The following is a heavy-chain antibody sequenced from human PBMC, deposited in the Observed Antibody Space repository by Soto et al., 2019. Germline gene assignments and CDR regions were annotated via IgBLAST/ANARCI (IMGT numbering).Heavy chain of an antibody. V-gene: IGHV4-30-4*01. CDR2: IHYSETI. CDR3: AGANRYYDYPDI. D-gene: IGHD3-22*01. Sequence: QVQLQESGPGLVKASQTLSLTCTVSGASVNSGDYYWSWVRQPPGRGLEWIGYIHYSETIYYNSSLKSLVQILVETFKNQVSLEVSSVTAADTAVYYCAGANRYYDYPDIWGQGTTVTVSS. J-gene: IGHJ3*02. CDR1: GASVNSGDYY.